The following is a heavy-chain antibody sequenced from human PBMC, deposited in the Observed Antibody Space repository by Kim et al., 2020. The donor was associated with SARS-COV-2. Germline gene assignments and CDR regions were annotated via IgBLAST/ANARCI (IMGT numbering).Heavy chain of an antibody. D-gene: IGHD3-10*01. J-gene: IGHJ3*02. Sequence: DSVKGRLTVSRDKAKNSLYLQMNGLRAQDTAVYYCAREWVIMWFGVAFDIWGQGTMVTVSS. V-gene: IGHV3-21*01. CDR3: AREWVIMWFGVAFDI.